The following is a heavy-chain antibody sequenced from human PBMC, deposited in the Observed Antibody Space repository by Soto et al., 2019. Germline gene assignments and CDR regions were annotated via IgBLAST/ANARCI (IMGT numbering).Heavy chain of an antibody. D-gene: IGHD2-2*01. CDR2: ISGSGGST. CDR3: AKDRATRKYQLSNYYYYMDV. CDR1: EFNSSNYA. Sequence: GVPLRLSYAASEFNSSNYARSWVRQATGKGLEWVSAISGSGGSTYYADSVKGRFTISRDNSKNTLYLQMNSLRAEDTAVYYCAKDRATRKYQLSNYYYYMDVWGKGTTVTVSS. V-gene: IGHV3-23*01. J-gene: IGHJ6*03.